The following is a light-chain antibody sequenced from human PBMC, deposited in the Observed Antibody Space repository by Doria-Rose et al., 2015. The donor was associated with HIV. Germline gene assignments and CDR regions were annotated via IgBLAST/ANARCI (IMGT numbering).Light chain of an antibody. V-gene: IGKV1-39*01. Sequence: DIRMTQSPSSLSASVGDRVTITCRASQSISSYLNWYQQKPGKAPKLLIYAASSLQSGVPSRFSGSGSGTDFTLTISSLQPEDFATYYCQQSYSTQATFGQGTRLEIK. J-gene: IGKJ5*01. CDR1: QSISSY. CDR3: QQSYSTQAT. CDR2: AAS.